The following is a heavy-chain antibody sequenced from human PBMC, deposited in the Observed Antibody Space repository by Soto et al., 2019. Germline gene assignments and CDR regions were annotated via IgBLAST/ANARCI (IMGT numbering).Heavy chain of an antibody. Sequence: EVQLVESGGGLVQPGGSLRLSCAASGFTFSSYWMHWVRQAPGKGLVWVSRINSDGSSTSYADSVKGRFTISRDNAKNTLYLQMNSLRAEGTAVYYRVVERGQGIFDPWGQGTLVTVSS. CDR3: VVERGQGIFDP. D-gene: IGHD3-10*01. CDR2: INSDGSST. J-gene: IGHJ5*02. CDR1: GFTFSSYW. V-gene: IGHV3-74*01.